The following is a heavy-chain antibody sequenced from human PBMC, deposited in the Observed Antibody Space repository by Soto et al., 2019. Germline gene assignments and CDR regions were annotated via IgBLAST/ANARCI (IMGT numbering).Heavy chain of an antibody. J-gene: IGHJ6*02. D-gene: IGHD6-13*01. CDR1: GDSVSSNSAA. Sequence: SQTRSVTCAISGDSVSSNSAAWNWIRQSPSRGLEWLGRTYYRSKWYNDYAVSVKSRITINPDTSKNQFSLQLNSVAPEDTAVYYCARDSRPYYYYGTDVWGQGTTVTVSS. V-gene: IGHV6-1*01. CDR2: TYYRSKWYN. CDR3: ARDSRPYYYYGTDV.